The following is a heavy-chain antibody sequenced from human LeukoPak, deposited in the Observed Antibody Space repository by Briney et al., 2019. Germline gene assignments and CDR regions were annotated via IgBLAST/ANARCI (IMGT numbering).Heavy chain of an antibody. CDR3: ASYYDSSGYDFTGAFDI. V-gene: IGHV4-59*08. D-gene: IGHD3-22*01. J-gene: IGHJ3*02. Sequence: SETLSLTCTVSGGSISSYYWSWIRQPPGKGLEWIGYIYYSGSTNYNPSLKSRVTISVDASKNQFSLKLSSVTAADTAVYYCASYYDSSGYDFTGAFDIWGQGTTVTVSS. CDR1: GGSISSYY. CDR2: IYYSGST.